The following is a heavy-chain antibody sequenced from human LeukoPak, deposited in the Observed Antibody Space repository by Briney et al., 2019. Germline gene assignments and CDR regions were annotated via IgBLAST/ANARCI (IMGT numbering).Heavy chain of an antibody. Sequence: PGGSLRLSCAASGFTFSSYAMHWVRQAPGKGLEWVAVISYDGSNKYYADSVKGRFTISRDNSKNTLYLQMNSLRAEDTAVYYCARDHCSSTSCYPKTPYYYYYYGMDVWGQGTTVTVSS. J-gene: IGHJ6*02. D-gene: IGHD2-2*01. V-gene: IGHV3-30-3*01. CDR2: ISYDGSNK. CDR3: ARDHCSSTSCYPKTPYYYYYYGMDV. CDR1: GFTFSSYA.